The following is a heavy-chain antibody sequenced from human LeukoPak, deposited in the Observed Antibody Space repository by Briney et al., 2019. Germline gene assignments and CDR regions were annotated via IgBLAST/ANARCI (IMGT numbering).Heavy chain of an antibody. CDR2: ISSSSSYI. Sequence: GGSLRLSCAASGFTFSSYSMNWVRQAPGKGLEWVSSISSSSSYIYYADSVKGRLTISRDNAKNSLYLQMNSLRAEDTAVYYCARLDRGSNAFDIWGQGTMVTVSS. CDR1: GFTFSSYS. V-gene: IGHV3-21*01. J-gene: IGHJ3*02. D-gene: IGHD2-2*03. CDR3: ARLDRGSNAFDI.